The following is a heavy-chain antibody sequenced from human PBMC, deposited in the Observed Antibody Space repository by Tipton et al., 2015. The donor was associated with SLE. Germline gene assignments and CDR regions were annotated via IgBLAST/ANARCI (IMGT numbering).Heavy chain of an antibody. D-gene: IGHD3-3*01. CDR2: IRNGGGKSDGKT. CDR1: GFSFSTYG. CDR3: AKGKRTIYDYDAFDM. V-gene: IGHV3-23*01. J-gene: IGHJ3*02. Sequence: SLRLSCSPSGFSFSTYGMDWVRQSPGKGLEWVSTIRNGGGKSDGKTYYAESVRGRFTISRDTSKNRIYLQMDNLRAEDTALYYCAKGKRTIYDYDAFDMWGQGTVVTVSS.